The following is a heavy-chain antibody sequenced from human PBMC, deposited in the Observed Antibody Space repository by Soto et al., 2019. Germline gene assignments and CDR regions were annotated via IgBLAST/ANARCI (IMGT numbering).Heavy chain of an antibody. CDR3: ARGAAGDILTGSITPPWY. J-gene: IGHJ4*02. CDR2: IWYDGSNK. V-gene: IGHV3-33*01. CDR1: GFTFSSYG. Sequence: VQLVESGGGVVQPGRSLRLSCAASGFTFSSYGMHWVRQAPGKGLEWVAVIWYDGSNKYYADSVKGRFTISRDNSKNTLYLQMNSLRAEDTAVYYCARGAAGDILTGSITPPWYWGQGTLVTVSS. D-gene: IGHD3-9*01.